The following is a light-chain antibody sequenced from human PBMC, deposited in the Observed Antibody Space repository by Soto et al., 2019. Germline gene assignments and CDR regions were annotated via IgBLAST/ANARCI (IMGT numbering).Light chain of an antibody. CDR3: QQRSKWPLT. Sequence: EIVMTQFPASLSVSPGERVTLSCRASQSITRDLAWYQQKPGQAPRLLVFAASFRATDIPARFSGSGSGTDFTLTISSLEPEDFAVYYCQQRSKWPLTFGQGTRLEIK. V-gene: IGKV3-11*01. CDR2: AAS. J-gene: IGKJ5*01. CDR1: QSITRD.